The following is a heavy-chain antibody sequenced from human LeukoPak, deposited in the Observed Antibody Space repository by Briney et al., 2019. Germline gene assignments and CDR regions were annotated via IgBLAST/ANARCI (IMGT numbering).Heavy chain of an antibody. Sequence: ASVKVSCKASGYTFTSYYMNWVRQAPGQGLEWMGWISTNNGNTNYAQKFQGRVTMTTDTSTRTAYMELRSLRSDDTAVYYCARERGPSGEYGSFYYYYYGMDVWGQGTTVTVSS. CDR3: ARERGPSGEYGSFYYYYYGMDV. CDR1: GYTFTSYY. D-gene: IGHD4-17*01. V-gene: IGHV1-18*04. CDR2: ISTNNGNT. J-gene: IGHJ6*02.